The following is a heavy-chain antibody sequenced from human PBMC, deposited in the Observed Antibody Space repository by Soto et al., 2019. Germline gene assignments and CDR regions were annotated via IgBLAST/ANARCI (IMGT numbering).Heavy chain of an antibody. CDR1: GFSLSTSGVG. CDR3: AHSFPYYYDSRGYYLVGHWYFDL. Sequence: QITLKESGPTLVKPTQTLTLTFTFSGFSLSTSGVGVGWLRQPPGTALEWIALIYWDDDKRYSPSLKSRLTISKETSRNTGVLKMTNMSAVDTAAYYSAHSFPYYYDSRGYYLVGHWYFDLWGRGTLVTVTP. V-gene: IGHV2-5*02. D-gene: IGHD3-22*01. CDR2: IYWDDDK. J-gene: IGHJ2*01.